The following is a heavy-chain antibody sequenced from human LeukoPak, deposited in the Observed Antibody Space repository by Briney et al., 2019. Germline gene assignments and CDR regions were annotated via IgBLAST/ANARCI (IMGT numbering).Heavy chain of an antibody. D-gene: IGHD2-8*01. CDR1: GGTFGSYA. V-gene: IGHV1-69*04. Sequence: GASVKVSCKASGGTFGSYAYSWVRQAPGQGLEWMGRIIPILGITIYAQKFQGRVTMTEDTSTDTAYMELSSLRSEDTAVYCCATDPCTNGVCYGGYWGQGTLVTVSS. J-gene: IGHJ4*02. CDR2: IIPILGIT. CDR3: ATDPCTNGVCYGGY.